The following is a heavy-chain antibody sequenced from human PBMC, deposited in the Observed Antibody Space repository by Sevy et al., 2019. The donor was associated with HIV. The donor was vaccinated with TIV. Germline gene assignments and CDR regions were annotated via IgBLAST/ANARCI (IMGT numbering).Heavy chain of an antibody. Sequence: GGSLRLSCTASGFSVYSNYMTWVRQAPGKGLEGVSVIYSDETAYHADSVKDRFTISRDSSKNMLYLQMSSLRAEDTAIYYCARGKSGYGYASNYWGQGTLVTVSS. V-gene: IGHV3-66*01. CDR3: ARGKSGYGYASNY. J-gene: IGHJ4*02. CDR1: GFSVYSNY. D-gene: IGHD5-18*01. CDR2: IYSDETA.